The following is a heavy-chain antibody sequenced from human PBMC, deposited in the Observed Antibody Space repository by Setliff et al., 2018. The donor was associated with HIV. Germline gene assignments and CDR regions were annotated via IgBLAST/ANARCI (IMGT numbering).Heavy chain of an antibody. V-gene: IGHV1-46*01. D-gene: IGHD3-16*01. CDR1: GYSFTNHY. Sequence: ASVKVSCKPSGYSFTNHYMHWVRQAPGQGLEWMGVINPTGGSTRNTQKFQGRVAMTRDTSTCTVYMELSSLRSEDTAVHYCARGGMMEMALESDYWGQGTLVTVSS. J-gene: IGHJ4*02. CDR3: ARGGMMEMALESDY. CDR2: INPTGGST.